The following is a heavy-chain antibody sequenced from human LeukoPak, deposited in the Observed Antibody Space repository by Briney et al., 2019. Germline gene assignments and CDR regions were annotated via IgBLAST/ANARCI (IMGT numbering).Heavy chain of an antibody. CDR3: SRGGYYDYTYFDP. CDR1: GGSISSGSYY. V-gene: IGHV4-61*02. Sequence: PSETLSLTCTVSGGSISSGSYYWSWIRQPAGKGLEWIGRLYTSGSTNYNPSLKSRVTMSVDTSKNQFSLKLTSVTAADTAVYYCSRGGYYDYTYFDPWGQGTLVTVSS. D-gene: IGHD1-26*01. CDR2: LYTSGST. J-gene: IGHJ5*02.